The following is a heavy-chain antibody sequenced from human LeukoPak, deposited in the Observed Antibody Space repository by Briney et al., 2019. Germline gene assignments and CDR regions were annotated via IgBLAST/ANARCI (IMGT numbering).Heavy chain of an antibody. CDR3: AREGFYGGPRDY. CDR1: GGSISSGGYY. J-gene: IGHJ4*02. D-gene: IGHD4-23*01. CDR2: IYYSGST. V-gene: IGHV4-31*03. Sequence: PSETLSLTCTVSGGSISSGGYYWSWIRQHPGKGLEWIGYIYYSGSTYYNPSLKSRVTISVDTSKNQFSLKLSSVTAADTAVYYCAREGFYGGPRDYWGQGTLVTVSS.